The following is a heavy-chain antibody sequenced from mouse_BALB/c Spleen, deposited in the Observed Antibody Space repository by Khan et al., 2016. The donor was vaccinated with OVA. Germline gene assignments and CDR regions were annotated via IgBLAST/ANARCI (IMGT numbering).Heavy chain of an antibody. D-gene: IGHD2-10*01. CDR2: IWNDGNT. CDR1: GFSLTNYG. Sequence: QVQLKQSGPGLVAPSQSLSITCTISGFSLTNYGVHWVRQPPGKGLEWLVVIWNDGNTAYNSALKSRLTISKDNSKSQVFLKMNSLQTDDTAMYFCARQPYYHYYMMDYWGQGTSVTVSS. CDR3: ARQPYYHYYMMDY. J-gene: IGHJ4*01. V-gene: IGHV2-6-1*01.